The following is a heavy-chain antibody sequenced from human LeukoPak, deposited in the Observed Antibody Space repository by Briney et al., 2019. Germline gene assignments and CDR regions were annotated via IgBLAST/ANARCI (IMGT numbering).Heavy chain of an antibody. D-gene: IGHD3-22*01. V-gene: IGHV3-23*01. CDR2: ISGSGGST. CDR3: AKALVSSYYDSSGYRLRYFDY. Sequence: GGTLRLSCAASGFTFSSYGMSWVRQAPGKGLEWVSAISGSGGSTYYADSVKGRFTISRDNSKNTLYLQMNSLRAEDTAVYYCAKALVSSYYDSSGYRLRYFDYWGQGTLVTVSS. CDR1: GFTFSSYG. J-gene: IGHJ4*02.